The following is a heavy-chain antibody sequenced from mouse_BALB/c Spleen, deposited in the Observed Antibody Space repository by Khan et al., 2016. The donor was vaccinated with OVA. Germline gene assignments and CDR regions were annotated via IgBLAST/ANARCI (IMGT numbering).Heavy chain of an antibody. CDR3: AKFTPDYYSMDY. CDR2: IWGDGST. V-gene: IGHV2-3*01. J-gene: IGHJ4*01. CDR1: GFSLNSYG. Sequence: QVQLKQPGPGLVAPSQSLSITCTVSGFSLNSYGVNWVRQPPGKGLEWLGVIWGDGSTNYHSALISRLIISKYNSKSQVFLKLNSLQTDDTATYYCAKFTPDYYSMDYWGQGTTVTVSS. D-gene: IGHD1-1*01.